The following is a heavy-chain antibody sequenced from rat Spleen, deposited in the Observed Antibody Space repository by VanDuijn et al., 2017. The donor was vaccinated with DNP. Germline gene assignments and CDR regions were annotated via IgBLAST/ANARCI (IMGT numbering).Heavy chain of an antibody. CDR2: ISTSGTRT. CDR1: GFTFGNSY. J-gene: IGHJ4*01. CDR3: ARRDYYSRYAMDA. V-gene: IGHV5-25*01. Sequence: EVQLVESGGDLVQPGRSLKLSCTASGFTFGNSYMAWVRQAPKEGLVWVASISTSGTRTYYRDSVKGRFTVSRDNAKSSLYLQMDSLRSEDTATYYCARRDYYSRYAMDAWGQGTSVTVSS. D-gene: IGHD1-1*01.